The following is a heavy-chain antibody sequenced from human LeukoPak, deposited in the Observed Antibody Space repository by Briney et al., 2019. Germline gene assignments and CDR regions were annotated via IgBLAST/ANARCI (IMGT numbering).Heavy chain of an antibody. D-gene: IGHD1-26*01. CDR3: ARVLLGGSRDAFDI. CDR2: INWNGGST. J-gene: IGHJ3*02. CDR1: GFTFDDYG. V-gene: IGHV3-20*04. Sequence: PGGSLRLSCAASGFTFDDYGMSWVRQAPGKGLEWVSGINWNGGSTGYADSVKGRFTISRDDAKNSLYLQINSLRAEDTALYYCARVLLGGSRDAFDIWGQGTMVTVSS.